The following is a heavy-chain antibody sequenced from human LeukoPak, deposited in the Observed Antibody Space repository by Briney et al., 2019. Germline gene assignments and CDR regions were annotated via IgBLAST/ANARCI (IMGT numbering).Heavy chain of an antibody. V-gene: IGHV5-51*01. Sequence: GESLRISCQGSGYTFTAYCIGWVRQMPGKSLEWVGIIHPGDSDTRYSPSFQGQVTISADKSITTAYLQWSSLKASDTAMYYCGRHQHSGSYGACDIWGQGTMVTVSS. J-gene: IGHJ3*02. CDR1: GYTFTAYC. CDR3: GRHQHSGSYGACDI. D-gene: IGHD1-26*01. CDR2: IHPGDSDT.